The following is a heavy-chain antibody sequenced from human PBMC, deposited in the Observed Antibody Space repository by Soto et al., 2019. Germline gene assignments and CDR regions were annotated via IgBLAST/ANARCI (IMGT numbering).Heavy chain of an antibody. CDR3: AKGGYSYGYSGRQVDY. D-gene: IGHD5-18*01. J-gene: IGHJ4*02. V-gene: IGHV3-23*01. CDR2: ISGSGGST. CDR1: GFTFSSYA. Sequence: PGGSLRLSCAASGFTFSSYAMSWVRQAPGKGLEWVSAISGSGGSTYYADSVKGRFTISRDNSKNTLYLQMNSLRAEDTAVYYCAKGGYSYGYSGRQVDYWGQGTLVTAPQ.